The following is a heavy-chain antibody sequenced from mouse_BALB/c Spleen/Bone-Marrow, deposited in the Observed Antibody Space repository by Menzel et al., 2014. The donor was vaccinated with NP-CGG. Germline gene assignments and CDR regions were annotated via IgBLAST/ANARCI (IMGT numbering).Heavy chain of an antibody. CDR2: INPSNGGT. V-gene: IGHV1S81*02. J-gene: IGHJ3*01. CDR1: GYTFTSYY. CDR3: TRGLRAWFAY. Sequence: VKLVESGAELVKPGASVKLSCKASGYTFTSYYMYWVKQRPGQGLEWIGGINPSNGGTNFNEKFKSKATLTVDKSSSTAYMRLSSLTSEDSAVYYCTRGLRAWFAYWGQGTLVTVSA. D-gene: IGHD3-1*01.